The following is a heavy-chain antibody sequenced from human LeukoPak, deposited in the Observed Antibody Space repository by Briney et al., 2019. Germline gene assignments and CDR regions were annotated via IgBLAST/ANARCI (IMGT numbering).Heavy chain of an antibody. CDR3: ARKEASSRSFDF. CDR2: IYSSGST. D-gene: IGHD6-13*01. J-gene: IGHJ4*02. CDR1: GGSISNYY. V-gene: IGHV4-4*07. Sequence: SETLSLTCTVSGGSISNYYWSWIRQPAGKGLEWIGRIYSSGSTNYNPSLKSRLTMSVDTSKNQFSLTLSSVSAADTAVYYCARKEASSRSFDFWGQGTLVTVSS.